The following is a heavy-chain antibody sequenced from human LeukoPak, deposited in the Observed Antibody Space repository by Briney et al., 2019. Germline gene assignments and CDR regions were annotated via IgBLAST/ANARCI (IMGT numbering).Heavy chain of an antibody. V-gene: IGHV4-59*01. CDR3: ARGYDFGGTDY. D-gene: IGHD5-12*01. CDR2: IYYSGST. CDR1: GGSISSYY. Sequence: NPSETLSLTCTVSGGSISSYYWSWIRQPPGKGLEWIGYIYYSGSTNYNPSLKSRVTISVDTSKNQFSLKLSSVTAADTAVYYCARGYDFGGTDYWGQGTLVTVSS. J-gene: IGHJ4*02.